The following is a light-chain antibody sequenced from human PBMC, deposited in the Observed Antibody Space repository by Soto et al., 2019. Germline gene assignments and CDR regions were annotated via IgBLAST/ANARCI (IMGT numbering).Light chain of an antibody. J-gene: IGLJ2*01. CDR1: SSHIGSNT. V-gene: IGLV1-44*01. CDR2: SNN. Sequence: QSVLTQPPSASATPGQRVTISGSGGSSHIGSNTVNWYQQLPGTAPKLIIHSNNQRPSGVPDRFSGSKSGTSASLAISGLQSEDEADYYCAAWDDRLNGVVFGGGTKRTVL. CDR3: AAWDDRLNGVV.